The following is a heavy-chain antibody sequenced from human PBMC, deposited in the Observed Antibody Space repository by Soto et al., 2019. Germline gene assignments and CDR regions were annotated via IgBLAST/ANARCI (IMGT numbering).Heavy chain of an antibody. D-gene: IGHD3-22*01. CDR3: AKGDYYDSSGYYYVGSLPY. V-gene: IGHV3-30*18. CDR2: ISYDVSNK. CDR1: GFTLSSYC. J-gene: IGHJ4*02. Sequence: HHXASLRVSCAASGFTLSSYCMHWVRQAPGKGLEWVAVISYDVSNKYYADSVKGRFTISRDDSKNTLYLQMNSLRAEDTAVYYCAKGDYYDSSGYYYVGSLPYWGQGTLVTAPQ.